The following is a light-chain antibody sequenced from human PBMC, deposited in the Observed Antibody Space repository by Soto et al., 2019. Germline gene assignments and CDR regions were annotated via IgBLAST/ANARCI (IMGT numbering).Light chain of an antibody. CDR2: DAS. CDR3: QQDNDWPRT. CDR1: QSVSSY. V-gene: IGKV3D-15*01. J-gene: IGKJ1*01. Sequence: IVMTQSAAPLSVSPGERASLSCRASQSVSSYLAWHQQKPGQAPRLLIYDASNRATGIPARFSGSGSGTDCTLTISSVQSEDVAVYFCQQDNDWPRTLGQGTKVDI.